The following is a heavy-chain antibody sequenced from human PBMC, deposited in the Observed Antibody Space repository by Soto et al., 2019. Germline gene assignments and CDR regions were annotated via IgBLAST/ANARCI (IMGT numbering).Heavy chain of an antibody. Sequence: SQTLSLTCVISGDSVSIYSGAWNWIRQSPSRGLEWLGRTYYRSKWYYDYAESVKSRIIISVGTSKNQFSLQLNSVTPEDAAVYYCANDPAYSLDYWGQGTQVTVSS. CDR2: TYYRSKWYY. CDR3: ANDPAYSLDY. V-gene: IGHV6-1*01. CDR1: GDSVSIYSGA. J-gene: IGHJ4*02. D-gene: IGHD2-21*01.